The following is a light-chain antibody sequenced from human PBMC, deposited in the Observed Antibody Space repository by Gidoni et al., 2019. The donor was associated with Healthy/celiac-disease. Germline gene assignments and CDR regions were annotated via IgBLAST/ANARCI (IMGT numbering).Light chain of an antibody. Sequence: EIVLTQSPGTLSLSPGERATLSCRASQSVSSSYLAWYQQKPGQAPRLLIYGASSRATGIPDRFSGSGSGTDFTLTISRLEPEDFAVYYCQQYGSSGRFGGGTKVEIK. CDR3: QQYGSSGR. CDR1: QSVSSSY. J-gene: IGKJ4*01. CDR2: GAS. V-gene: IGKV3-20*01.